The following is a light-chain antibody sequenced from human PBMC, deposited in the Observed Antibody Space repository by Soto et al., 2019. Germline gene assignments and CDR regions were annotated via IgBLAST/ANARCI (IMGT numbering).Light chain of an antibody. CDR1: QSISSW. J-gene: IGKJ1*01. CDR3: QQYNSHPWT. V-gene: IGKV1-5*01. CDR2: DAS. Sequence: DIQLTQSPSTLSASVGDRVTITCRASQSISSWLAWYQQKPGKAPKLLIYDASRLASGVPSRFSGSGSGTEFTLTISRLQPDDFGTYYCQQYNSHPWTFGQGTKVDIK.